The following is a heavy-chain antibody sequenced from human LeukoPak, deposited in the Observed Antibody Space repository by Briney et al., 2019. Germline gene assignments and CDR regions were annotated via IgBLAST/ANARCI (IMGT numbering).Heavy chain of an antibody. CDR1: GFTFSSYS. D-gene: IGHD2-21*02. V-gene: IGHV3-48*01. CDR3: ARDRVTSLGY. J-gene: IGHJ4*02. Sequence: SGGSLRLSCAASGFTFSSYSMNWVRQAPGKGLEWVSHISSSSSTIYYADSVKGRFTISRDNAKNSLYLQMNSLRAEDTAVYYCARDRVTSLGYWGQGTLVTVSS. CDR2: ISSSSSTI.